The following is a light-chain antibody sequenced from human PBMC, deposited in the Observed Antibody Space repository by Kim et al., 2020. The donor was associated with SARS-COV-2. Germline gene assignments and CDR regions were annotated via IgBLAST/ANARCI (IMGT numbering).Light chain of an antibody. CDR1: SLRSYY. Sequence: SSELTQDPAVSVALGQTVRITCQGDSLRSYYASWYQQKPGQPPVLVIYGKNNRPSGIPDRFSGSSSGNTASLTITGAQAEDEADYYCNSRDSSGNHEVVFGGGTQLTVL. CDR3: NSRDSSGNHEVV. J-gene: IGLJ3*02. CDR2: GKN. V-gene: IGLV3-19*01.